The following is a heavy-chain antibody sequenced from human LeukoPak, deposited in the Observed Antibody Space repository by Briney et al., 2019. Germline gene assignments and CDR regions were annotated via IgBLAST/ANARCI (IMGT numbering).Heavy chain of an antibody. Sequence: ASVKVSCKASGYTFTSYGINWVRQAPGQGLEWMGWISVYNGNTNYAPKLQGRVTMTTDTSTNTAYMELRSLRSDDTAVYYCTRDGEGYYSYYYMDVWDKGTTVTVSS. V-gene: IGHV1-18*01. D-gene: IGHD3-10*01. J-gene: IGHJ6*03. CDR1: GYTFTSYG. CDR3: TRDGEGYYSYYYMDV. CDR2: ISVYNGNT.